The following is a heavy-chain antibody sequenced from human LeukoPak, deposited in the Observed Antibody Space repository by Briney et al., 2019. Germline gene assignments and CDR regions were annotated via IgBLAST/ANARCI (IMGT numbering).Heavy chain of an antibody. J-gene: IGHJ4*02. CDR3: ARDFGAMPNY. Sequence: ASVKVSCKASGYTFTRYYMHWVRQAPGPGLEWMGIIDPSGGSTSYAQNLQGGVTMTRDATTNTVYLELSSLRSEDTAVYYCARDFGAMPNYWGQGTLVTVSS. V-gene: IGHV1-46*01. D-gene: IGHD1-26*01. CDR1: GYTFTRYY. CDR2: IDPSGGST.